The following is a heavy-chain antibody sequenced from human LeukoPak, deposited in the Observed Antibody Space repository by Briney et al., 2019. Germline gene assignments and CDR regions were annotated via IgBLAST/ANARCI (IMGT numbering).Heavy chain of an antibody. CDR3: ARGRGMVRGVRGNWFDP. Sequence: ASVKVSCKASGYTFTSYDINWVRQATGQGLEWMGWMNPNSGNTGYAQKFQGRVTMTRNTSISTAYMELSSLRSEDTAVYYRARGRGMVRGVRGNWFDPWGQGTLVTVSS. J-gene: IGHJ5*02. CDR1: GYTFTSYD. D-gene: IGHD3-10*01. V-gene: IGHV1-8*01. CDR2: MNPNSGNT.